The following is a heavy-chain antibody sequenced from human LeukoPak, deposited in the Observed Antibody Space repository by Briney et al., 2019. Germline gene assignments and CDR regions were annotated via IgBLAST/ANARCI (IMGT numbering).Heavy chain of an antibody. V-gene: IGHV4-39*01. CDR2: IYSGGST. Sequence: SETLSLTCIVSGDSINGSPYSWGWIRQPPGKGLEWIGSIYSGGSTYYNPSLKSRVTISVDTSNNQFSLKLSSVTAADTAVYYCARRSRGLAGSYWGQGTLVTVSS. D-gene: IGHD6-13*01. J-gene: IGHJ4*02. CDR1: GDSINGSPYS. CDR3: ARRSRGLAGSY.